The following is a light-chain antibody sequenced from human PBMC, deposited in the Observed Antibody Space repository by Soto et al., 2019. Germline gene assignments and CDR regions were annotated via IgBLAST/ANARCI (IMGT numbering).Light chain of an antibody. Sequence: LTQPASVSGSPGQSITISCTGTSSDVGNYNYVSWYQHHPGKAPKLLISGVSNRPSGISNRFSGSKSGNTASLTISGLQAEDEGHYYCSSFTSSNTHVFGTGTKVTVL. CDR2: GVS. V-gene: IGLV2-14*01. J-gene: IGLJ1*01. CDR3: SSFTSSNTHV. CDR1: SSDVGNYNY.